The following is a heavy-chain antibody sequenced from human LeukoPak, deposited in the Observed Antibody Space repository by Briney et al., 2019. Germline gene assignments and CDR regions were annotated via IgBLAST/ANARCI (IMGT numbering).Heavy chain of an antibody. V-gene: IGHV3-23*01. D-gene: IGHD2-15*01. Sequence: GGSLTLSCAASGFTFTNYAMRWVRQAPGQGREGVLYIGGSGAGTYCADSVKGRFTISRDNSKSTLFLQMNSLRAEDTAVYYGTRVGYCYNRGPRDYWGQGALVTVSS. J-gene: IGHJ4*02. CDR1: GFTFTNYA. CDR2: IGGSGAGT. CDR3: TRVGYCYNRGPRDY.